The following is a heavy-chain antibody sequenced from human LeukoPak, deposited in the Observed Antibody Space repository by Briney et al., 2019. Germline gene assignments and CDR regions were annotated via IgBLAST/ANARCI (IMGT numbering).Heavy chain of an antibody. CDR2: IKQDGSEK. CDR1: GFTFSSYW. V-gene: IGHV3-7*01. Sequence: GGSLRLSCAASGFTFSSYWMSWVRQAPGKGLEWVANIKQDGSEKYYVDSVKGRFTISRDNAKNSLYLQMNSLRAEDTAVYYCASLWGYCSSTSCYTLPSIDYRGQGTLVTVSS. D-gene: IGHD2-2*02. CDR3: ASLWGYCSSTSCYTLPSIDY. J-gene: IGHJ4*02.